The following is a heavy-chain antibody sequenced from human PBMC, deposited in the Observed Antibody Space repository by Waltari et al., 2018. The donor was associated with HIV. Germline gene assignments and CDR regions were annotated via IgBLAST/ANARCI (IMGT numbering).Heavy chain of an antibody. CDR1: GFTFSSYA. Sequence: EVQLLESGGGLVQPGGSLRLSCAASGFTFSSYAMSWVRQAPGKGLEWVSAISGSGGSTYYADSVKGRFTISRDNSKNTLYLQMNSLRAEDTAVYYCAKDADIVVVVAASSWYFDYWGQGTLVTVSS. V-gene: IGHV3-23*01. CDR2: ISGSGGST. D-gene: IGHD2-15*01. CDR3: AKDADIVVVVAASSWYFDY. J-gene: IGHJ4*02.